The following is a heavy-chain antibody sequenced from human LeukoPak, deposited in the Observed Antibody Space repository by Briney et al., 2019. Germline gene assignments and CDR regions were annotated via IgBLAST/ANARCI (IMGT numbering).Heavy chain of an antibody. V-gene: IGHV1-18*01. CDR2: ISAYNGNT. CDR3: ARDVGDIVTVPSAISVP. J-gene: IGHJ5*02. Sequence: ASVKVSCKASGYAFSSYGISWVRQAPGQGLEWMGWISAYNGNTNYAQMVQGRVTLTTDTSTSTAYMEVRSLRSDDTAMYYCARDVGDIVTVPSAISVPWGQGTLVTVSS. D-gene: IGHD2-2*01. CDR1: GYAFSSYG.